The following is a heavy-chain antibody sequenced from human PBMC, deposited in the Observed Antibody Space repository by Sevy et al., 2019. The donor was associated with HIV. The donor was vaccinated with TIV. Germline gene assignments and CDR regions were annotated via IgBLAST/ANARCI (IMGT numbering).Heavy chain of an antibody. J-gene: IGHJ6*02. V-gene: IGHV1-24*01. Sequence: ASVKVSCKVSGYTLTELSMHWVRQAPGKGLEWMGGFDPEDGETIYAQKFQGRDTMTEDTSTDTAYMELSSLRSEDTAVYYCATGAITMIVGYYGMDVWGQGTTVTVSS. D-gene: IGHD3-22*01. CDR3: ATGAITMIVGYYGMDV. CDR1: GYTLTELS. CDR2: FDPEDGET.